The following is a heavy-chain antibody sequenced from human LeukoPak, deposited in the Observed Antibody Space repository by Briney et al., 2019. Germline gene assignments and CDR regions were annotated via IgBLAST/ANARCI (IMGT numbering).Heavy chain of an antibody. CDR2: ISGSGGST. CDR1: GFTFSSYA. CDR3: AKLGYCGGDCHLGAFDI. D-gene: IGHD2-21*02. V-gene: IGHV3-23*01. Sequence: AGGSLRLSCAASGFTFSSYAMSWVRQAPGKGLEWVSAISGSGGSTYYADSVKGRFTISRDNSENTLYLQMNSLRAEDTAVYYCAKLGYCGGDCHLGAFDIWGQGTMVTVSS. J-gene: IGHJ3*02.